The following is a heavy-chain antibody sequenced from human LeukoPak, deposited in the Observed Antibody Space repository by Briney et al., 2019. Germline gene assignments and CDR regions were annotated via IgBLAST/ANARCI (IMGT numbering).Heavy chain of an antibody. V-gene: IGHV3-7*01. D-gene: IGHD3-22*01. CDR3: AKDIRRGVVVIKGY. CDR2: IKQDGNEN. CDR1: GFTFSRHW. Sequence: PGGSLRLSCAASGFTFSRHWMSWVRQAPGKGLEWVATIKQDGNENYYVDSVEGRFTISRDNSKNTLYLQMNSLRAEDTAVYYCAKDIRRGVVVIKGYWGQGTLVTVSS. J-gene: IGHJ4*02.